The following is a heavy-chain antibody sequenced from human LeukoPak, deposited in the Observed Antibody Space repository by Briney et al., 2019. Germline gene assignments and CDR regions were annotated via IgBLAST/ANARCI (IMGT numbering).Heavy chain of an antibody. V-gene: IGHV4-39*01. CDR2: IYYSGRT. CDR3: ASLRVTTYYFDY. Sequence: SETLCLTCTVSGGSISSSTSYWGWIRQPPRKGLEWIGYIYYSGRTYYNASLKSRLTISVDKSKNQFSLKFSSVPAADTAVYYCASLRVTTYYFDYWGQGTLVTVSS. J-gene: IGHJ4*02. D-gene: IGHD2-21*02. CDR1: GGSISSSTSY.